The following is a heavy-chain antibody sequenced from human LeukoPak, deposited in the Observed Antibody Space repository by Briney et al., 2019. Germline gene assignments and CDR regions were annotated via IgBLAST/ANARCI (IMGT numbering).Heavy chain of an antibody. Sequence: GASVKVSCKASGYTFTGYYMHWVRQAPGQGLEWMGWINPNSCGTNYAQKFQGRVTMTRDTSINTAYMELNRLRSDDTAVYYCAAGDSTVVTPYYYYMDVWGKGTTVTVSS. V-gene: IGHV1-2*02. CDR3: AAGDSTVVTPYYYYMDV. CDR1: GYTFTGYY. J-gene: IGHJ6*03. CDR2: INPNSCGT. D-gene: IGHD4-23*01.